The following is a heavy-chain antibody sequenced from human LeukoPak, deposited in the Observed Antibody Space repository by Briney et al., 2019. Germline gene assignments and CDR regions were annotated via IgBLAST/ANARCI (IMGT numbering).Heavy chain of an antibody. CDR3: ALVVSSDYYMDV. J-gene: IGHJ6*03. CDR2: TYYSGST. CDR1: GGSISSSSYY. D-gene: IGHD3-22*01. V-gene: IGHV4-39*07. Sequence: SETLSLTCTVSGGSISSSSYYWGWIRQPPGKGLEWIGSTYYSGSTYYNPSLKSRVTISVDTSKNQFSLKLSSVTAADTAVYYCALVVSSDYYMDVWGKGTTVTVSS.